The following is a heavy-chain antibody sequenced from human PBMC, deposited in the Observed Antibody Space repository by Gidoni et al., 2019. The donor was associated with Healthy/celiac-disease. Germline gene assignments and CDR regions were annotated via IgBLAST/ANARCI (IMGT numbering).Heavy chain of an antibody. V-gene: IGHV3-73*01. CDR3: TGGDGYNFDY. D-gene: IGHD3-16*01. Sequence: EVQLVESGGGLVQPGGSLKLSCAASGFTFSGSAMHWVRQASGKGLEWVGRIRSKANSYATAYAASVKGRFTISRDDSKNTAYLQMNSLKTEDTAVYYCTGGDGYNFDYWGQGTLVTVSS. J-gene: IGHJ4*02. CDR2: IRSKANSYAT. CDR1: GFTFSGSA.